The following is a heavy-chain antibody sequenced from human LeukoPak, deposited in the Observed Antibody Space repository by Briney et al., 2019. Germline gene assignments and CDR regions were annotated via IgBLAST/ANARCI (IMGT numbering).Heavy chain of an antibody. CDR1: GFTFSSYS. CDR3: ARILDSAWGELGY. CDR2: ISSSSRYI. Sequence: PGGSLRLSCAASGFTFSSYSINWVRQAPGKGLEWVSSISSSSRYIYYADSVKGRFTISRDNAKKSLYLQMNSLRAEDTAVYYCARILDSAWGELGYWGQGTLVTVSS. D-gene: IGHD6-19*01. J-gene: IGHJ4*02. V-gene: IGHV3-21*01.